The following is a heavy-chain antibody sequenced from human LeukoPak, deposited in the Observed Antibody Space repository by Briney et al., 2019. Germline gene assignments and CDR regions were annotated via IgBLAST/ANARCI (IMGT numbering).Heavy chain of an antibody. CDR3: AKVGMTTVVRGYFDY. V-gene: IGHV3-64*01. D-gene: IGHD4-23*01. CDR2: ISSNGGST. CDR1: GFTFSSYA. Sequence: GGSLRLSCAASGFTFSSYAMHWVRQAPGKGPEYVSAISSNGGSTYYANSVKGRFTISRDNSKNTLYLQMNSLRAEDTAVYYCAKVGMTTVVRGYFDYWGQGTLVTVSS. J-gene: IGHJ4*02.